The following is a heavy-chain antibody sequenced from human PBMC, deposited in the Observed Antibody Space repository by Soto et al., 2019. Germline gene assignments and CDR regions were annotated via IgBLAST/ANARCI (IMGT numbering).Heavy chain of an antibody. J-gene: IGHJ4*02. CDR1: GGSISNYY. Sequence: PSETLSLTCTVSGGSISNYYWSWIRQPPGKGLEWIGYIYYTGSTNYNPTLKSRVTMSVDTSKNRFSLKLSSVTAADTAVYYCARRRGDYLPYYFDYWGQGTLVTVSS. CDR2: IYYTGST. V-gene: IGHV4-59*08. CDR3: ARRRGDYLPYYFDY. D-gene: IGHD4-17*01.